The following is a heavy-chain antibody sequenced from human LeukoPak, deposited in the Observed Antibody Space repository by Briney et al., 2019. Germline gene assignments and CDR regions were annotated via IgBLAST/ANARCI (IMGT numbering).Heavy chain of an antibody. CDR2: ISGSGGST. D-gene: IGHD6-13*01. CDR3: AKDSSSWYYFDY. V-gene: IGHV3-23*01. CDR1: GFTFSSYA. Sequence: PGGSLRLSCAASGFTFSSYAMSWVRQAPGKGLEWASAISGSGGSTYYADSVKGRFTISRDNSKNTLYLQMNSLRAEDTAVYYCAKDSSSWYYFDYWGQGTLVTVSS. J-gene: IGHJ4*02.